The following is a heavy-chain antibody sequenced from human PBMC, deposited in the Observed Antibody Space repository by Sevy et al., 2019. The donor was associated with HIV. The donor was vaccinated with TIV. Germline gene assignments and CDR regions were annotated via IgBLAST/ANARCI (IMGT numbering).Heavy chain of an antibody. Sequence: ASVKVSCKASGHTFTAYYVHWVRQASGQGLEWMGYINPVSGDTNFAQRFRGRVAMTSDMSITTTYMELNRLSSDDTAIYYCATPGAPCSGGSCYDFDFWGQGTLVTVSS. CDR2: INPVSGDT. D-gene: IGHD2-15*01. CDR1: GHTFTAYY. J-gene: IGHJ4*02. V-gene: IGHV1-2*02. CDR3: ATPGAPCSGGSCYDFDF.